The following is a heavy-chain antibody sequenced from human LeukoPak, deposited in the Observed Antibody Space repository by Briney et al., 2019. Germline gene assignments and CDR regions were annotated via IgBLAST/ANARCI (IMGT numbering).Heavy chain of an antibody. D-gene: IGHD4-11*01. CDR1: GFTFSSHW. CDR2: IKQGGSQK. V-gene: IGHV3-7*01. J-gene: IGHJ4*02. Sequence: GGSLRLSCAVSGFTFSSHWMTWVRQAPGKGLEWVAHIKQGGSQKYCVDSVKGRFTISRDDAKNTLYLQMNSLRAEDTAVYYCARGPNYGSYVDFLDYWGQETRVTVSS. CDR3: ARGPNYGSYVDFLDY.